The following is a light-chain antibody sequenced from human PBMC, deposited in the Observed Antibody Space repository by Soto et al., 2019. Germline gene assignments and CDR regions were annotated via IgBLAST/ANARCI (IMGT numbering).Light chain of an antibody. Sequence: DIVMTQSPDFLAVSLGERATINCKSSQNVLNRANDKNYIAWYQQKPGQPPKLLIYWASTRESDVPDRFSGSGSATDFTLTISSLQAGDVAVYFCQQYFNTPLTFGGGTKVEIK. CDR1: QNVLNRANDKNY. V-gene: IGKV4-1*01. J-gene: IGKJ4*01. CDR2: WAS. CDR3: QQYFNTPLT.